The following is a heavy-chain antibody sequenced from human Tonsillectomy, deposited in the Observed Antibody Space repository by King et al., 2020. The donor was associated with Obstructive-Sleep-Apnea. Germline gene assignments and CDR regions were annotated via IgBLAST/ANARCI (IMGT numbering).Heavy chain of an antibody. CDR1: GYTFTSYG. V-gene: IGHV1-18*01. Sequence: VQLVESGAEVKKPGASVKVSCKASGYTFTSYGISWVRQAPGQGLEWMGWISAYNGNTNYAQKLQGRVTMNTDTSTSTAYMELRSLRADDTAVYYCARGGMYYYGSGSYNWFDPWGQGTLVTVSS. D-gene: IGHD3-10*01. CDR2: ISAYNGNT. CDR3: ARGGMYYYGSGSYNWFDP. J-gene: IGHJ5*02.